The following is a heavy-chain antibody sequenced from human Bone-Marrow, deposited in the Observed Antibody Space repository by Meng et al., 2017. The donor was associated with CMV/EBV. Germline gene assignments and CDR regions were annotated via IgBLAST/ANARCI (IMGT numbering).Heavy chain of an antibody. CDR1: GGTSSSNA. J-gene: IGHJ4*02. Sequence: SAKVSCKASGGTSSSNAISWVRQAPGQGLKWMGGIIPIFGTANYAQKFQGRVSITTDESTSTAYMGLSSLRPEDTAVYYCARGGGEYSSSWLVAGTLAIDYWGQGTLVPVSS. V-gene: IGHV1-69*05. CDR2: IIPIFGTA. D-gene: IGHD6-13*01. CDR3: ARGGGEYSSSWLVAGTLAIDY.